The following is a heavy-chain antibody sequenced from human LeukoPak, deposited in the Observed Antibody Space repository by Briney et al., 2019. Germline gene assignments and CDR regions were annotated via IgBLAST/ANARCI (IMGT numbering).Heavy chain of an antibody. CDR1: GFSFSSYE. V-gene: IGHV3-48*03. CDR3: ARTRDYYENSRYTLLQD. J-gene: IGHJ1*01. Sequence: PGGSLRLSCAASGFSFSSYEMNWVRQAPGKGLEWVSYISSSGTTIYYANSVKGRFTISRDSAKNSLYVQMNSLRAEDTAVYYCARTRDYYENSRYTLLQDWGQGTLVTVSS. CDR2: ISSSGTTI. D-gene: IGHD3-22*01.